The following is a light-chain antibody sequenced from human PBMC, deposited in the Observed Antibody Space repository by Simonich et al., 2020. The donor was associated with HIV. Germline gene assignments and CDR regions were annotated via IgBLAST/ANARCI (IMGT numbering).Light chain of an antibody. Sequence: SYELTQPPSVSVSPGQTARISCSGDALPKQYAYWYQQKPGQAPVLVMCKDPERPSGIPERCSGSSSGTTVTLTISGVQAEDEADYYCQSADSSGTQRVFGGGTKLTVL. CDR1: ALPKQY. V-gene: IGLV3-25*03. J-gene: IGLJ2*01. CDR3: QSADSSGTQRV. CDR2: KDP.